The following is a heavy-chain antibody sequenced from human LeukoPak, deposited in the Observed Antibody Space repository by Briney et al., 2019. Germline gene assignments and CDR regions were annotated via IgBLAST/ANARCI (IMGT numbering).Heavy chain of an antibody. CDR3: ASSLILYSYGFDY. CDR2: ISSSGSII. J-gene: IGHJ4*02. V-gene: IGHV3-48*03. Sequence: GGSLRLSCAASGFTFSSYEMNWVRQAPGKGLEWVSYISSSGSIIYYADSVKGRFTISRDNAKNSLYLQMNSLRAEDTAIYYCASSLILYSYGFDYWGQGTLVTVSS. D-gene: IGHD5-18*01. CDR1: GFTFSSYE.